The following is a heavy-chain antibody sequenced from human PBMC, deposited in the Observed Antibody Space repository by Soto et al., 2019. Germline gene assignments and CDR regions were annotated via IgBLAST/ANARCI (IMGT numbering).Heavy chain of an antibody. CDR3: ARVRGRGYSYGLVDY. D-gene: IGHD5-18*01. Sequence: QVQLVESGGGVVQPGRSLRLSCAASGFTFSSYAMHWVRQAPGKGLEWVAVISYDGSNKYYADSVKGRFTISRDNSKNTLYLQMNSLRAEDTAVYYCARVRGRGYSYGLVDYWGQGTLVTVSS. CDR2: ISYDGSNK. J-gene: IGHJ4*02. CDR1: GFTFSSYA. V-gene: IGHV3-30-3*01.